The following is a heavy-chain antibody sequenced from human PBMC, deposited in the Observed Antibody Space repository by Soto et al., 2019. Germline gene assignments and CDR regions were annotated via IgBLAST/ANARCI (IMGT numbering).Heavy chain of an antibody. D-gene: IGHD1-7*01. V-gene: IGHV4-61*01. Sequence: XETLSLTCTVAGGSVSSGSYYWSWIRQPPGKGLEWIGYIYYSGSTNYNPSLKSRVTISVDTSKNQFSLKLSSVTAADTAVYYCARDGYITGTTDWFDHWGQGTLVTVSS. CDR3: ARDGYITGTTDWFDH. J-gene: IGHJ5*02. CDR2: IYYSGST. CDR1: GGSVSSGSYY.